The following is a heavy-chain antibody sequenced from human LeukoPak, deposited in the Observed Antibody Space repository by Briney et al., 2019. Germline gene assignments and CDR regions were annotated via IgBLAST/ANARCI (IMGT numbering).Heavy chain of an antibody. Sequence: PGRSLRLSCAASGFTFSSYGMHWVRQAPGKGQEWVAVIWYDGSNKYYADSVKGRFTISRDNSKNTLYLQMNSLRAEDTAVYYCARSSFIAAAGTNYFDYWGQGTLVTVSS. CDR1: GFTFSSYG. CDR3: ARSSFIAAAGTNYFDY. V-gene: IGHV3-33*01. D-gene: IGHD6-13*01. CDR2: IWYDGSNK. J-gene: IGHJ4*02.